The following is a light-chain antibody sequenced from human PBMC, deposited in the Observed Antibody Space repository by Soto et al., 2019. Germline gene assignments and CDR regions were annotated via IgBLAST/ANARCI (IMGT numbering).Light chain of an antibody. CDR1: QSISSN. CDR3: QQYGTLPWT. J-gene: IGKJ1*01. Sequence: EIVMTQSPATLSVSPGERATLSCRASQSISSNLAWYQQKPGQAPRLLMFRTSSRATGFPARFSGSGSGTDFTLTISRLEPEDFAVFYCQQYGTLPWTFGQGTKVDIK. V-gene: IGKV3-15*01. CDR2: RTS.